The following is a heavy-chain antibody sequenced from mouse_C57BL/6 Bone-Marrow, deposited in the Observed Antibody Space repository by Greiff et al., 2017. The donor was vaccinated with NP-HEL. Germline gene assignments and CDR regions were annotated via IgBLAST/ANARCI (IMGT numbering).Heavy chain of an antibody. CDR1: GFTFSSYA. J-gene: IGHJ3*01. CDR2: ISDGGSYT. Sequence: EVQVVESGGGLVKPGGSLKLSCAASGFTFSSYAMSRVRQTPEKRLEWVATISDGGSYTYYPDNVKGRFTISRDNAKNNLYLQMSHLKSEDTAMYYCARDSCYGNSWFAYWGQGTLVTVSA. D-gene: IGHD2-1*01. V-gene: IGHV5-4*01. CDR3: ARDSCYGNSWFAY.